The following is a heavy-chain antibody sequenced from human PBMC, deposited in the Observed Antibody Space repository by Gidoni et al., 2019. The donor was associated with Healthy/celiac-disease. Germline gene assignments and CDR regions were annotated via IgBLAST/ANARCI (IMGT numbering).Heavy chain of an antibody. V-gene: IGHV4-34*01. Sequence: QVQLQQWGAGLLKPLETLSLPCAVYRGSFSVYYWSWIRQPPGKGRDGIGEINHSGSTNYNPSLKSRVTISVDTSKNQFSLKLSSVTAADTAVYYCARVATLQGIDYWGQGTLVTVSS. J-gene: IGHJ4*02. CDR2: INHSGST. CDR1: RGSFSVYY. D-gene: IGHD4-4*01. CDR3: ARVATLQGIDY.